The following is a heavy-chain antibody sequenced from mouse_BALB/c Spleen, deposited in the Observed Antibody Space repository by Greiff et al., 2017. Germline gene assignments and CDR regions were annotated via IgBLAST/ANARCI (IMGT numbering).Heavy chain of an antibody. CDR3: TSEVTTINYDV. CDR1: GYTFTSYW. D-gene: IGHD1-1*01. V-gene: IGHV1S22*01. CDR2: IYPGSGST. J-gene: IGHJ1*01. Sequence: LQQPGSELVRPGASVKLSCKASGYTFTSYWMHWVKQRHGQGLEWIGNIYPGSGSTNYDEKFKSKGTLTVDTSSSTAYMHLSSLTSEDSAVYYCTSEVTTINYDVWGAGTTVTVSS.